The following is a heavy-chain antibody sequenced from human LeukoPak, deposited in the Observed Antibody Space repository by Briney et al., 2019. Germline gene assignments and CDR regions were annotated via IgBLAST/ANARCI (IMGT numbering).Heavy chain of an antibody. J-gene: IGHJ5*02. CDR1: GFTFSTSA. CDR2: ISGSGDST. CDR3: ARDSPRTGP. Sequence: GGFLRLPCVASGFTFSTSAMTWVRLGPGKGLEWVSAISGSGDSTYYTDSVKGRFTISRDNAKNILYLQMNSLRAEDTAVYYCARDSPRTGPWGQGILVTVSS. D-gene: IGHD1-1*01. V-gene: IGHV3-23*01.